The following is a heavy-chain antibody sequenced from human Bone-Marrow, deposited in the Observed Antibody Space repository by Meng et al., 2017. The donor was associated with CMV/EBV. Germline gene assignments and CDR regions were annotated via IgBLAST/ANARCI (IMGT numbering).Heavy chain of an antibody. D-gene: IGHD2-2*01. J-gene: IGHJ6*02. V-gene: IGHV3-7*01. Sequence: GESLKISCATSGFTFSSYWMNWVRQAPGKGLEWVANINQDGNEESLVGSVMGRFTISRDNAKNSLYLQMNSLRAEDTAVYYCARTIGDIVVVPAAMEVYYYYGMDVWGQGTTVTVSS. CDR2: INQDGNEE. CDR3: ARTIGDIVVVPAAMEVYYYYGMDV. CDR1: GFTFSSYW.